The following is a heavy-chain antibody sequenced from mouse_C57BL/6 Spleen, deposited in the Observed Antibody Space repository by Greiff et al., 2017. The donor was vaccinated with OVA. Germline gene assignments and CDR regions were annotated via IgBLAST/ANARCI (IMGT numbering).Heavy chain of an antibody. CDR1: GFTFTSYW. D-gene: IGHD2-2*01. V-gene: IGHV1-55*01. J-gene: IGHJ3*01. CDR2: IYPGSGST. Sequence: VQLQQPGAELVKPGASVKMSCKASGFTFTSYWITWVKQRPGQGLEWIGDIYPGSGSTNYNEKFKSKATLTVDTSSSTAYMQLSSLTSEDSAVYYCARGYYGYDGGSWFAYWGQGTLVTVSA. CDR3: ARGYYGYDGGSWFAY.